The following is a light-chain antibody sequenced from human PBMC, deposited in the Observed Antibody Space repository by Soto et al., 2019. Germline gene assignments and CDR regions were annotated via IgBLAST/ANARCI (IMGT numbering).Light chain of an antibody. CDR3: SSYTSTRSRV. J-gene: IGLJ1*01. V-gene: IGLV2-14*01. Sequence: QSALTQPASVSGSPGQSITISCTGTSTDVGGYNFVSWYQQHPGKAPKLVIYDFSNRPSGVSNRFSASKSGNTASLTISGLQAEDEADYYCSSYTSTRSRVFGTGTKRTVL. CDR1: STDVGGYNF. CDR2: DFS.